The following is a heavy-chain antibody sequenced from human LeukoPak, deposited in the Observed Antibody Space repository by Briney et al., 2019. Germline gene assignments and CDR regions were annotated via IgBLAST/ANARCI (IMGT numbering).Heavy chain of an antibody. CDR2: ISNSGNTK. V-gene: IGHV3-11*04. CDR3: AREGVVVRY. D-gene: IGHD2-15*01. Sequence: GGSLRLPCAASGFTFSNYYMSWIRQAPGKGLKWVSYISNSGNTKYYADSVEGRFTISRDNAKDSLFLQMNSLRAEDTAVYYCAREGVVVRYWGQGTLVTVSS. CDR1: GFTFSNYY. J-gene: IGHJ4*02.